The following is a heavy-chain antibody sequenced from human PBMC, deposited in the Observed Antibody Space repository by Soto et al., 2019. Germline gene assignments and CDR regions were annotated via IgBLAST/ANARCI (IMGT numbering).Heavy chain of an antibody. CDR3: ARRRDCGGDCYHVDY. V-gene: IGHV4-4*02. J-gene: IGHJ4*02. D-gene: IGHD2-21*02. CDR1: GGSISSSNW. CDR2: IYHSGST. Sequence: QVQLQESGPGLVKPSGTLSLTCAVSGGSISSSNWWSWVRQPPGKGLEWIGEIYHSGSTNYTPSLKGRFTISVDKSKTQFSLKLSSVTAADTAVYYCARRRDCGGDCYHVDYWGQGTLVTVSS.